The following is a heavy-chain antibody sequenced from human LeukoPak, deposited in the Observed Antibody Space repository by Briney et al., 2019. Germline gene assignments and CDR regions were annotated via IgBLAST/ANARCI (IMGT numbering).Heavy chain of an antibody. Sequence: GGSLRLSCAASGFTFYNYAIHCGRQALGKGVEWVSLISGDGGSTYYADSMKGRFTISRDNSKNSLYLQMNSLRTEDTALYYCARDSQEFFQHWGQGTLVTVSS. V-gene: IGHV3-43*02. CDR3: ARDSQEFFQH. CDR2: ISGDGGST. J-gene: IGHJ1*01. CDR1: GFTFYNYA.